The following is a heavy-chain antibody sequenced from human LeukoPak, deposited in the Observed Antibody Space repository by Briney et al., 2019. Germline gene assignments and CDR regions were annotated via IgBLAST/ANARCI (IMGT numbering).Heavy chain of an antibody. CDR3: ARSITMVRGVITINYYMDV. D-gene: IGHD3-10*01. CDR1: GYTFTSYG. J-gene: IGHJ6*03. V-gene: IGHV1-18*01. Sequence: ASVKVSCKASGYTFTSYGISWVRQAPGQGLEWMGWISAYNGNTNYAQKLQGRVTMTTDTSTSTAYMELRSLRSDDTAVYYCARSITMVRGVITINYYMDVWGKGTTVTVSS. CDR2: ISAYNGNT.